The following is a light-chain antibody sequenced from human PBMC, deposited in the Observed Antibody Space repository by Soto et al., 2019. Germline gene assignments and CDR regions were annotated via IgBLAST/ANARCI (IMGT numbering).Light chain of an antibody. V-gene: IGKV3-20*01. Sequence: EVVMAQSPATLSVSPGERATLSCMASQSVSSNLAWYQQKLGQAPRLLIYGASSRATGTPDRFSGSGSGTDFTLTISRLEPEDFAVYYCQHYGSSPITFGQGTLLEI. CDR2: GAS. J-gene: IGKJ5*01. CDR1: QSVSSN. CDR3: QHYGSSPIT.